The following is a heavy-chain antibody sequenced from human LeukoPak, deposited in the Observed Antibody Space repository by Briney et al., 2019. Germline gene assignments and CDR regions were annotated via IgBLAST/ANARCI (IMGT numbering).Heavy chain of an antibody. CDR3: AVQYYYDSSGYWGFDY. Sequence: SVKVSCKASGCTFSNYAISCVRQAPGQGLEWMGGIIPIFGTANYAQKFHGRVTITADESTSTAYMELRSLRSEDTAVYYCAVQYYYDSSGYWGFDYWGQGTLVTVSS. J-gene: IGHJ4*02. CDR1: GCTFSNYA. D-gene: IGHD3-22*01. CDR2: IIPIFGTA. V-gene: IGHV1-69*13.